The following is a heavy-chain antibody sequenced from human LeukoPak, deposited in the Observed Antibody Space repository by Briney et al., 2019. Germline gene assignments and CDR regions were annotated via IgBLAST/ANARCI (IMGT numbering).Heavy chain of an antibody. J-gene: IGHJ5*02. CDR3: ARLKSAPGSEGS. D-gene: IGHD1-1*01. V-gene: IGHV3-74*01. Sequence: PGGSLRLSCAASGFTFSSYWMHWVRQGPGKGLVWVSRINNGGSTTDYADSVKGRFTISRDNAKNTLYLQMNSLRAEDTAVYYCARLKSAPGSEGSWGQGTLVTVSS. CDR2: INNGGSTT. CDR1: GFTFSSYW.